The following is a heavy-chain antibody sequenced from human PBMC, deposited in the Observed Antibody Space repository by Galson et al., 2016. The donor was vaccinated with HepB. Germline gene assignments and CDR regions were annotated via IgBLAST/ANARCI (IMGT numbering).Heavy chain of an antibody. D-gene: IGHD1-1*01. CDR3: AKLEGQLTDNYY. CDR2: LSGSGYVT. J-gene: IGHJ4*02. V-gene: IGHV3-23*01. CDR1: GFTFSNFA. Sequence: SLRLSCAASGFTFSNFAMNWVRQAPGKGLEWVSTLSGSGYVTHYADSVKGRFTISRDNSKNTLFLQMNSLRAEDTAVYYCAKLEGQLTDNYYWGQGTLVTVSS.